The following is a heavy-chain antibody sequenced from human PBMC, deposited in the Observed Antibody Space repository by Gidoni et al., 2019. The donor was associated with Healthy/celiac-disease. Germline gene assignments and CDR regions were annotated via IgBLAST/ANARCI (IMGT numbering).Heavy chain of an antibody. CDR2: IYYSGST. D-gene: IGHD3-16*02. J-gene: IGHJ4*02. CDR1: GGSIYSSSHY. CDR3: ASRDYDYVWGSYRSDY. V-gene: IGHV4-39*01. Sequence: QLQLQESGPGLVKPSETLSLTCTVSGGSIYSSSHYWGWIRQPPGKGLEWIGSIYYSGSTYYNPSLKSRVTISVDTSKNQLSLKLSSVTAADTAVYYCASRDYDYVWGSYRSDYWGQGTLVTVSS.